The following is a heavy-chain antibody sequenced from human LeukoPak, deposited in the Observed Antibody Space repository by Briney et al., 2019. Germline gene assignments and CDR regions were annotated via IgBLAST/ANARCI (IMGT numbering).Heavy chain of an antibody. V-gene: IGHV3-23*01. J-gene: IGHJ4*02. Sequence: GGSLRLSCAASGFTFSSYAMTWVRQAPGKGLEWVSAISGSGGTTYYADSVKGRFTISRDNSKNTLYLQMNSLRAEDTAVYYCARGSLYGSGSLDYWGQGTLVTVSS. CDR3: ARGSLYGSGSLDY. D-gene: IGHD3-10*01. CDR1: GFTFSSYA. CDR2: ISGSGGTT.